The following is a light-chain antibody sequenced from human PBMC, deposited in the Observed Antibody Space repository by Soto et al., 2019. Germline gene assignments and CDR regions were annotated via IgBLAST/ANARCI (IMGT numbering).Light chain of an antibody. CDR3: SSYASSTWV. J-gene: IGLJ3*02. CDR1: SSDVGAYNY. Sequence: QSALTQPPSASGSPGQSVTISCTGTSSDVGAYNYVSWYQQHPGKAPKLMIYDVSKRPSGVPYRSSGSKSGNAASLTVSGLEDEDDADYCSSSYASSTWVFGSGTKLTVL. CDR2: DVS. V-gene: IGLV2-8*01.